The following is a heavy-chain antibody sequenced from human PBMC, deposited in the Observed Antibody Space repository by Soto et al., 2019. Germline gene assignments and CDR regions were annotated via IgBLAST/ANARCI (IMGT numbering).Heavy chain of an antibody. CDR2: ITGSGDST. Sequence: EVQLLESGGGLVQPGGSLRLSCAASGFTFSNYAISWVRQAPGKGLEWVSTITGSGDSTYYADSVKGRFTISRDNSKNTLYLQMSSLGAEDTAVYYCAKGRGTNYYYHMDVWCKGTTVTVSS. CDR3: AKGRGTNYYYHMDV. CDR1: GFTFSNYA. J-gene: IGHJ6*03. D-gene: IGHD1-26*01. V-gene: IGHV3-23*01.